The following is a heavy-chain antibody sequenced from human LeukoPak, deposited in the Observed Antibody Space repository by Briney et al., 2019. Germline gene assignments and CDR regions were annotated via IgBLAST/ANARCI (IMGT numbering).Heavy chain of an antibody. D-gene: IGHD3-10*01. J-gene: IGHJ4*02. CDR2: IKEDGSEI. V-gene: IGHV3-7*01. Sequence: GGSLRLSCAASGFTFSNYWMSWVRQAPGKGLEWVANIKEDGSEIYYVDSVKGRFTISRDNANNSLYLQMNSLRAEDTAVYYCARGVYYFDFWGQGTLVTVSS. CDR1: GFTFSNYW. CDR3: ARGVYYFDF.